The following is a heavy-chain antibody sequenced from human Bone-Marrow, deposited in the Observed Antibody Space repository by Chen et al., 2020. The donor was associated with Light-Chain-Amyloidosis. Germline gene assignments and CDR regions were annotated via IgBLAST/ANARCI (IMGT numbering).Heavy chain of an antibody. CDR1: GDSLFNDKYY. CDR2: VYNSGST. J-gene: IGHJ5*01. D-gene: IGHD1-26*01. Sequence: QVQLQESGPGLVKPSQTLSLTCTVSGDSLFNDKYYWHWIRQPAGKGLEWIGRVYNSGSTRYNPSLKSRITISVNTAKNQFSLNLTSVTATDAAVYYGVRDVMSTTGHRWFESWGQGTVVTVS. CDR3: VRDVMSTTGHRWFES. V-gene: IGHV4-61*02.